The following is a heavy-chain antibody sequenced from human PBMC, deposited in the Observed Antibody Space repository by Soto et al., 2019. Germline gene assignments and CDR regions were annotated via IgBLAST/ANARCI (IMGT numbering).Heavy chain of an antibody. D-gene: IGHD3-3*01. CDR1: GFTFNSYA. V-gene: IGHV3-23*01. CDR2: ISASCDST. Sequence: EVHLLESGGGLVHPGGSLRLSCAASGFTFNSYAMSWVRQAPGKGLEWVSAISASCDSTYYADAVKGRFTISIDNSKNTRDLEINSLRARDTAVYYCAHTPLTILPGFFWCDAWGQGTLFPGSS. J-gene: IGHJ5*02. CDR3: AHTPLTILPGFFWCDA.